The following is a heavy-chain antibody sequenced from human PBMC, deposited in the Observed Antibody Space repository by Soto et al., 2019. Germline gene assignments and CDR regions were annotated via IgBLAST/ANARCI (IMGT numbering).Heavy chain of an antibody. J-gene: IGHJ4*02. CDR2: ISYDGSNK. Sequence: QVQLVESGGGVVQPGRSLRLSCAASGFTFSSYGMHWVRQAPGKGLEWVAVISYDGSNKYYADSVKGRFTISRDNSKNTLYLQMNSLRAEDTAVYYCAKPIKGQQLVHDYWGQGTLVTVSS. CDR1: GFTFSSYG. D-gene: IGHD6-13*01. CDR3: AKPIKGQQLVHDY. V-gene: IGHV3-30*18.